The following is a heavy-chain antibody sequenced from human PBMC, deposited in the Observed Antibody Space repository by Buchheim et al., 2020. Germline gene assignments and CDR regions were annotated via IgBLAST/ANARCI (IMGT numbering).Heavy chain of an antibody. CDR2: ISSVGNKK. CDR1: GFDFSGGG. Sequence: QVHLVESGGGVVQPGRSLRLSCAASGFDFSGGGMHWGRQAPGKGLEWVAVISSVGNKKYYADSVNGRFTISRDNSRNTLYLQMDSLWPEDTAVYYCAKDLSGSYWSADHWGQGTL. CDR3: AKDLSGSYWSADH. D-gene: IGHD1-26*01. J-gene: IGHJ5*02. V-gene: IGHV3-30*18.